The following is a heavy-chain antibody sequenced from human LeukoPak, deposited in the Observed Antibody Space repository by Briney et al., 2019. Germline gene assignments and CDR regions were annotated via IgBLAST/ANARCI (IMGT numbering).Heavy chain of an antibody. V-gene: IGHV4-61*02. D-gene: IGHD1-26*01. J-gene: IGHJ1*01. CDR2: IDHGGVN. CDR3: ARGHDYYSEYFQL. Sequence: PSETLSLTCTVSVASIAFESGYWSWVRHSAGKGLGWLGRIDHGGVNNYNPYLQSRVTISLDTSQKQFSLKLNSVTAADTAVYYCARGHDYYSEYFQLWGQGTLVSVSS. CDR1: VASIAFESGY.